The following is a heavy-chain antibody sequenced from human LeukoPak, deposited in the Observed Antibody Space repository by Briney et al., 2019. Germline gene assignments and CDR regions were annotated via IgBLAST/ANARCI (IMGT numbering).Heavy chain of an antibody. CDR1: GFTSSSYA. Sequence: GGSLRLSCAASGFTSSSYAMSWVRQAPGKGLQWVSGISGSGGSAYYADSVKGRFTISRDNSKNTLYLQMNSLRAEDTAVYYCAKEAFSCFDYWGQGTLVTVSS. J-gene: IGHJ4*02. CDR3: AKEAFSCFDY. V-gene: IGHV3-23*01. D-gene: IGHD2-2*01. CDR2: ISGSGGSA.